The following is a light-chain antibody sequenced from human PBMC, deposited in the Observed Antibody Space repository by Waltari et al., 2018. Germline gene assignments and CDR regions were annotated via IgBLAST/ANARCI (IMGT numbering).Light chain of an antibody. V-gene: IGKV3-15*01. CDR3: QQYDNWLGT. CDR1: QSIRSN. Sequence: IVMTQSPATLSVLPGERATLSCRASQSIRSNLAWYQHKPGQAPRLLIYGASTRATGIPARFSGSGSGTEFTLTISSLQSEDFAVYFCQQYDNWLGTFGQGTKVEIK. CDR2: GAS. J-gene: IGKJ1*01.